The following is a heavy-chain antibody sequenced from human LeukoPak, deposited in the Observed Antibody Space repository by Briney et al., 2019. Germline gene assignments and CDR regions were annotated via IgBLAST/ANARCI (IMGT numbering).Heavy chain of an antibody. D-gene: IGHD5-24*01. CDR3: ARSRETSAYFQY. J-gene: IGHJ1*01. CDR2: ISYDGSNK. V-gene: IGHV3-30-3*01. CDR1: GFTFSSYA. Sequence: PGGSLRLSCAASGFTFSSYAMHWVRQAPGKGLEWVAVISYDGSNKYYADSVKGRFTISRDNSKNTLYLQMNSLRAEDTAVYYCARSRETSAYFQYWGQGTLVTVSS.